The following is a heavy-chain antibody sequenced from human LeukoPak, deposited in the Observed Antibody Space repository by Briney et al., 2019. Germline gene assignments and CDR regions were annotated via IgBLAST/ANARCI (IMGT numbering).Heavy chain of an antibody. CDR1: GFTFSDYY. J-gene: IGHJ6*03. Sequence: GGSLRLSCAASGFTFSDYYMSWIRQAPGKGLEWVSYISSSGSTIYYADSVKGRFTISRDNAKNSLYLQMNSLRAEDTAVYYCARDGLAYYYGSGTELYYYYYMDVWGKGTTVTVSS. CDR2: ISSSGSTI. CDR3: ARDGLAYYYGSGTELYYYYYMDV. V-gene: IGHV3-11*01. D-gene: IGHD3-10*01.